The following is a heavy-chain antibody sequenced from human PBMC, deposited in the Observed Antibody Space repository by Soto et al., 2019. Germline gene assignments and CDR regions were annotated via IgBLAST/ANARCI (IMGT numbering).Heavy chain of an antibody. J-gene: IGHJ4*02. V-gene: IGHV1-58*01. CDR2: IVVGSGNT. CDR3: AADLGYSYGNQFDY. Sequence: SVKVSCKASGFTFTSSAVQWVRQARGQRLEWIGWIVVGSGNTNYAQKFQERVTITRDMSTSTAYMELSSLRSEDTAVYYCAADLGYSYGNQFDYWGQGTLVTVSS. CDR1: GFTFTSSA. D-gene: IGHD5-18*01.